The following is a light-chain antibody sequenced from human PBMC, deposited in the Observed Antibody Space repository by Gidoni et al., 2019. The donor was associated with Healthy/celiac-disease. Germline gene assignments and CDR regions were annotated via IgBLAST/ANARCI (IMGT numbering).Light chain of an antibody. CDR3: CSYAGSYTFWV. CDR2: DVS. CDR1: SSDVGGYNY. Sequence: LTQPRSVSGSPGQSVTISCTGTSSDVGGYNYVSWYQQHPGKAPKLMISDVSKRPSGVPDRFSGSKSGNTASLTISGLQAEDEADYYCCSYAGSYTFWVFGGGTKLTVL. J-gene: IGLJ3*02. V-gene: IGLV2-11*01.